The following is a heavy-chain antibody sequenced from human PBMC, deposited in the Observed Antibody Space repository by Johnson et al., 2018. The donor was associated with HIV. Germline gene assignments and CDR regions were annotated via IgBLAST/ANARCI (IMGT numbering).Heavy chain of an antibody. V-gene: IGHV3-33*08. J-gene: IGHJ3*02. CDR3: ASPATQQLVTVDAFDI. CDR1: GFTFSSYA. Sequence: QVQLVESGGGVVQPVRSLRLSCAASGFTFSSYAMHWVRQAPGKGLEWVAVIGSADDTNYADSVKGRFTISRDTSKNSLYLQMNSLRAEGTAVYYCASPATQQLVTVDAFDIWGQGTMVTGSS. D-gene: IGHD6-13*01. CDR2: IGSADDT.